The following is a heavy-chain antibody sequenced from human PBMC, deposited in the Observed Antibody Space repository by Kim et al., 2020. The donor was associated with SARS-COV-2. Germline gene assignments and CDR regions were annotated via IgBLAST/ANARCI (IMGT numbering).Heavy chain of an antibody. CDR3: AKLKGAVTGAFDI. D-gene: IGHD6-19*01. CDR2: VTSGGGIT. Sequence: GGSLRLSCAASGFTFSSYAMSWVRQAPGKGLEWVSTVTSGGGITYYADSVKGRFTISRDNSKNAPHLQMNSLRAEDTAVYYCAKLKGAVTGAFDIWGQGTMVTVSS. J-gene: IGHJ3*02. V-gene: IGHV3-23*01. CDR1: GFTFSSYA.